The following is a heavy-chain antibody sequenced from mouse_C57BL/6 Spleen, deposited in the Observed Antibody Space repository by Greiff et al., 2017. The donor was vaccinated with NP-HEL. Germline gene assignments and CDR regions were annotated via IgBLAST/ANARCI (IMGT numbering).Heavy chain of an antibody. D-gene: IGHD2-5*01. V-gene: IGHV1-52*01. CDR3: ARRDYSNYGEGLDAMDY. Sequence: QVQLQQPGAELVRPGSSVKLSCKASGYTFTSYWMHWVKQRPIQGLEWIGNIDPSDSETHYNQKFKDKATLTVDKSSSTAYMQLSSLTSEDSAVYYCARRDYSNYGEGLDAMDYWGQGTSVTVSS. J-gene: IGHJ4*01. CDR2: IDPSDSET. CDR1: GYTFTSYW.